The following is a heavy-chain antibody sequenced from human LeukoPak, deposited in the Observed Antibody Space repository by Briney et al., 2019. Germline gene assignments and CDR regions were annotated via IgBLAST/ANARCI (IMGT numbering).Heavy chain of an antibody. V-gene: IGHV4-34*01. CDR3: ARGNSGSHWGDHYFYMDV. D-gene: IGHD1-26*01. CDR2: ITHNGGT. J-gene: IGHJ6*03. Sequence: SETLSLTCAVYGGSFRGYFWGWVRQTPEKGLEWLGEITHNGGTNYMPSLSGRVSVFQDVSKNQFSLKLSSVTAADTSVYYCARGNSGSHWGDHYFYMDVWGKGTTVIVSS. CDR1: GGSFRGYF.